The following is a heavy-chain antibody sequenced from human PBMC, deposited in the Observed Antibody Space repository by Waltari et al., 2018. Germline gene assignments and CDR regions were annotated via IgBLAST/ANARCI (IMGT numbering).Heavy chain of an antibody. CDR1: GGTFSSYA. CDR3: ARVGSYYYYYGMDV. J-gene: IGHJ6*02. V-gene: IGHV1-69*13. CDR2: VIPSVGTG. D-gene: IGHD3-16*01. Sequence: QVQLVQSGAEVKKPGSSVKVSCKASGGTFSSYAISWVRQAPGQGLEWVGGVIPSVGTGNYAQKFQGRVTITADESASTAYMELSSWRSEDTAVYYCARVGSYYYYYGMDVWGQGTTVTVSS.